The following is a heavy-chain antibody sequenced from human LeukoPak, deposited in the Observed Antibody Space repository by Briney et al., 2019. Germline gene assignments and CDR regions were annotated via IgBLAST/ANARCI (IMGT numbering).Heavy chain of an antibody. J-gene: IGHJ6*02. D-gene: IGHD2-2*01. CDR1: GYTFTSYG. V-gene: IGHV1-2*02. CDR2: INPNSGGT. CDR3: ARQYCSSTSCYSAKIGMDV. Sequence: ASVKVSCKASGYTFTSYGISWVRQAPGQGLEWMGWINPNSGGTNYAQKFQGRVTMTRDTSISTAYMELSRLRSDDTAVYYCARQYCSSTSCYSAKIGMDVWGQGTTVTVSS.